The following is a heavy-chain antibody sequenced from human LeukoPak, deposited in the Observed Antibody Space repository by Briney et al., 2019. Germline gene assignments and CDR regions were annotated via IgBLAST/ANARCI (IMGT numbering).Heavy chain of an antibody. D-gene: IGHD2-15*01. CDR1: GFTFSSYW. V-gene: IGHV3-30*18. CDR2: ISYDGSNK. Sequence: GSLRLSCAASGFTFSSYWMSWVRQAPGKGLEWVAVISYDGSNKYYADSVKGRFTISRDNSKNTLYLQMNSLRAEDTAVYYCAKDNGVVVVAATPDYWGQGTLVTVSS. J-gene: IGHJ4*02. CDR3: AKDNGVVVVAATPDY.